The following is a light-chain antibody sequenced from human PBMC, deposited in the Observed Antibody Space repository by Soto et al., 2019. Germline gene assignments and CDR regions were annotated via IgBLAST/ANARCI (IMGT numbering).Light chain of an antibody. CDR2: LGS. Sequence: DIVMTQSPLSLPVTPGEPASISCRSSQSLLHSNGYNYLDWYLQKPGQSPQLLIYLGSNRASGGXDXXSGSGSGTDFTLIISRVEAEDVGVSYCMQALQTPITFGQGTRLEIK. CDR3: MQALQTPIT. CDR1: QSLLHSNGYNY. V-gene: IGKV2-28*01. J-gene: IGKJ5*01.